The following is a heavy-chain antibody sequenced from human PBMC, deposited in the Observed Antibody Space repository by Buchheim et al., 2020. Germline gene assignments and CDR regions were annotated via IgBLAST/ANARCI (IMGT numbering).Heavy chain of an antibody. CDR3: ARGRIAVAGVYFDL. V-gene: IGHV4-34*01. Sequence: QVQLQQWGAGLLKPSETLSLTCAVDGESFSGYYWTWIRQSPGKGLEWIGEINHSGGTKYNPSLKSRLTISVQTSKNHFSLKLRSVTAADTAVYYCARGRIAVAGVYFDLWGRGTL. CDR1: GESFSGYY. D-gene: IGHD6-19*01. CDR2: INHSGGT. J-gene: IGHJ2*01.